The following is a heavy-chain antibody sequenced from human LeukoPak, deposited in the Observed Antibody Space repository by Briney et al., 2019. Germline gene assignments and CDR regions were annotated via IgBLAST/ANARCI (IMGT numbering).Heavy chain of an antibody. CDR3: ASNWATLPNWFDP. D-gene: IGHD7-27*01. CDR2: IYYSGST. V-gene: IGHV4-39*01. CDR1: GGSISSYY. J-gene: IGHJ5*02. Sequence: PSETLSLTCTVSGGSISSYYWGWIRQSPGKGLEWIGSIYYSGSTYYNPSLKSRVTISVDTSKNQFSLKLSSVTAADTAVYYCASNWATLPNWFDPWGQGTLVTVSS.